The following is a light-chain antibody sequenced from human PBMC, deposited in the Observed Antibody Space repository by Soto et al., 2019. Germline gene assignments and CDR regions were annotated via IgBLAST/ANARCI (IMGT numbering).Light chain of an antibody. J-gene: IGLJ3*02. V-gene: IGLV1-40*01. CDR2: GNN. CDR3: QAFDNSLTHPV. CDR1: NSNIGAGSH. Sequence: QSVLTQPPSVSGAPGQGVTISCTGSNSNIGAGSHVHWYQHFPGAAPRLLIYGNNNRPSGVPARFSASKSDTSASLAITGLQADDEADYYCQAFDNSLTHPVFGGGTKLTVL.